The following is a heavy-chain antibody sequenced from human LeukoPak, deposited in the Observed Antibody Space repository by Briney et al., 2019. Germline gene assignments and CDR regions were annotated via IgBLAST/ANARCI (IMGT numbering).Heavy chain of an antibody. Sequence: SGGSLRLSCAASGFTFSNYGMHWVRQAPGKGLEWVAIIWYDGSKKYYADSVKGRFTISRDDSKNTLYLQMNSLRAEDTAVYYCARDYCSETSCFDNWGQGTLVTVSS. CDR1: GFTFSNYG. CDR3: ARDYCSETSCFDN. CDR2: IWYDGSKK. V-gene: IGHV3-33*01. D-gene: IGHD2-2*01. J-gene: IGHJ4*02.